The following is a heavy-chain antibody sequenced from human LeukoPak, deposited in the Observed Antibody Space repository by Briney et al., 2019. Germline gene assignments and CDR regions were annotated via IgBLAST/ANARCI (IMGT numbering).Heavy chain of an antibody. CDR2: IYYSGCT. J-gene: IGHJ4*02. D-gene: IGHD1-26*01. V-gene: IGHV4-59*07. Sequence: SDTLSLTCSVSGASISNYYWSWIRQPPGNGLEWIGDIYYSGCTIYSPSLPSRVTISVDTSNSQFSLKLSSVTAADTAVYYCARVSSYSGSYFDFDYWGQGTLVTVSS. CDR1: GASISNYY. CDR3: ARVSSYSGSYFDFDY.